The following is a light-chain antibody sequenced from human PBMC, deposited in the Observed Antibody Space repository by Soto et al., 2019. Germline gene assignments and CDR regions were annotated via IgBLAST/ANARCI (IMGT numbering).Light chain of an antibody. V-gene: IGKV3-11*01. Sequence: EIVLTQSPATLSLSPGERATLSCRASQSVSSYLAWYQQKPGQAPRLLIYDASSRATGIPARFSGSGSGTDFTLTISSLEPEDFAVYYCQQYNNWPLWTFGQGTKVDIK. CDR1: QSVSSY. CDR3: QQYNNWPLWT. J-gene: IGKJ1*01. CDR2: DAS.